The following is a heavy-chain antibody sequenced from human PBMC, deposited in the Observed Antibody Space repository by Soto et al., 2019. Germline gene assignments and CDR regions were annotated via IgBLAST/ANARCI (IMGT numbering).Heavy chain of an antibody. V-gene: IGHV4-59*08. Sequence: SETLSLTCTVSGGSISGYYWSWIRQPPGKRLEWIGYIYYTGSTNYNPSLRSRVTISIDTSKNQFSLKLSSVTAADTAVYYCERYPRLDYWGQGNLVTVS. J-gene: IGHJ4*02. CDR1: GGSISGYY. CDR3: ERYPRLDY. CDR2: IYYTGST.